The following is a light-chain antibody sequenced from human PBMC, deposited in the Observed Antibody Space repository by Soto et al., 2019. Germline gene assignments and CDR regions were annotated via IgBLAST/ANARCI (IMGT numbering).Light chain of an antibody. Sequence: DIQMTQSPSTLSASVGGRVTITCRASQSISSWLAWYQQKPGKAHKLLIYDASSLESGVPSRFSGSGSGTEFTLTISSLQPDDFATYYCQQYNSYSRTFGQGTTVDIK. CDR2: DAS. J-gene: IGKJ1*01. V-gene: IGKV1-5*01. CDR3: QQYNSYSRT. CDR1: QSISSW.